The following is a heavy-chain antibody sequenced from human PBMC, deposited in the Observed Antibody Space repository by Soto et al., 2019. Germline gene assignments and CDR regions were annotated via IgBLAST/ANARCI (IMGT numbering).Heavy chain of an antibody. Sequence: SETLSLTCTVSGGSISDYYWSWFRQPPGKGLDWIGYVYYSGSTNYNPSLKSRVTISVDTSKNQFSLKLSSVTAADTAVYYCAGPWNKQWGQGTPVTVSS. CDR2: VYYSGST. CDR1: GGSISDYY. V-gene: IGHV4-59*08. CDR3: AGPWNKQ. D-gene: IGHD1-1*01. J-gene: IGHJ4*02.